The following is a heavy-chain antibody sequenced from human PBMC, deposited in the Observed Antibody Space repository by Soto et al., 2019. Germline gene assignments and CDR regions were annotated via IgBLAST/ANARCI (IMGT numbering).Heavy chain of an antibody. D-gene: IGHD6-6*01. J-gene: IGHJ4*02. CDR2: ISPSGTT. Sequence: SETLSLTCTVSGASISSYFWSWIRQPPGKGLEWIGEISPSGTTNYSPSLKSRVSISVDTSKNQFSLNLTSLTAADTAVYYCARAPKVSGSAQTRPDFWGQGSLVTVSS. CDR3: ARAPKVSGSAQTRPDF. V-gene: IGHV4-34*01. CDR1: GASISSYF.